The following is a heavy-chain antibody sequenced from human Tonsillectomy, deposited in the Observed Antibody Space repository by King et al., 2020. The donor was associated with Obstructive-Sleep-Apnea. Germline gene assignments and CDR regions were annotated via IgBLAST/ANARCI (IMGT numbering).Heavy chain of an antibody. Sequence: VQLVESGGGLVQPGGSLRLSCAASGFTFSSYWMSWVRQAPGKGLEWVANIKQDGSEKYYVDSVEGRFTISKDNAKNSLSLQMNSLRAEDTAVYYCAGITMVRGVIGYWGQGTLVTVSS. D-gene: IGHD3-10*01. CDR2: IKQDGSEK. CDR1: GFTFSSYW. V-gene: IGHV3-7*03. CDR3: AGITMVRGVIGY. J-gene: IGHJ4*02.